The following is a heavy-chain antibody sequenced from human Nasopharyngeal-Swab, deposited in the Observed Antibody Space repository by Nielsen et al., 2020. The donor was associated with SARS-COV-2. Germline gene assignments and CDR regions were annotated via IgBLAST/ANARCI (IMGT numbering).Heavy chain of an antibody. Sequence: GGSLRLSCAASGFTFDDYAMHWVRQAPGKGLEWVSGISWNSGSIGYADSVKGRFTISRDNAKNSLYLQMNSLRAEDTALYYCVEDKGRGSTSWNAFDIWGQGTMVTVSS. D-gene: IGHD2-2*01. CDR2: ISWNSGSI. V-gene: IGHV3-9*01. CDR3: VEDKGRGSTSWNAFDI. J-gene: IGHJ3*02. CDR1: GFTFDDYA.